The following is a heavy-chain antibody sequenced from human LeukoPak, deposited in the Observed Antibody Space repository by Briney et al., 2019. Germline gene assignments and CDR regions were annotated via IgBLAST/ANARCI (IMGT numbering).Heavy chain of an antibody. Sequence: SETLSLTCTVSGGSISSSSYYWGWIRQPPGKGLGWIGSIYYSGSTYYNPSLKSRVTISVDTSKNQFSLKLSSVTAADTAVYYCAGISMGCSYRVRDLAQLNDYWGQGTLVTVSS. V-gene: IGHV4-39*07. CDR3: AGISMGCSYRVRDLAQLNDY. J-gene: IGHJ4*02. D-gene: IGHD5-18*01. CDR1: GGSISSSSYY. CDR2: IYYSGST.